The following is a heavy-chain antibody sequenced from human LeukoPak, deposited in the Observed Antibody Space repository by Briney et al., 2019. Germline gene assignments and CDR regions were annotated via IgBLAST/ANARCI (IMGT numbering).Heavy chain of an antibody. J-gene: IGHJ4*02. CDR3: ARGGYGSGSPIDY. CDR2: IYYSGST. D-gene: IGHD3-10*01. V-gene: IGHV4-59*01. Sequence: SETLSLTCTVSGGSISSYYWSWIRQPPGKGLEWIGYIYYSGSTNYNPSLKSRVTISVDTSKNQFSLKLSSVTAADTAVYYCARGGYGSGSPIDYWGQGTLVTVPS. CDR1: GGSISSYY.